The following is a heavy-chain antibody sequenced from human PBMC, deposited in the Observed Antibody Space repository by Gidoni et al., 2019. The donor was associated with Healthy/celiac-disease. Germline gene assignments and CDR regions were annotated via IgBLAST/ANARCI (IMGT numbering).Heavy chain of an antibody. V-gene: IGHV3-23*01. CDR3: AKDLGGTTVVTPSDY. CDR1: GLTFSSYA. CDR2: ISGSGGST. Sequence: EVQLLESGGGLVQPGGSLRLACAASGLTFSSYAMSWVRQAPGKGLEWVSAISGSGGSTYYADSVKGRFTISRDNSKNTLYLQMNSLRAEDTAVYYCAKDLGGTTVVTPSDYWGQGTLVTVSS. D-gene: IGHD4-17*01. J-gene: IGHJ4*02.